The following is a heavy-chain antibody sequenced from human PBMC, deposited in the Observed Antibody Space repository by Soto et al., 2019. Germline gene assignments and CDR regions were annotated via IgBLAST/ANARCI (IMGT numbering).Heavy chain of an antibody. D-gene: IGHD3-22*01. Sequence: GGSLRLSCAASGFTFSSYTMSWVRQAPGKGLEWVSAISGSGGRTYYADSVKGRFTISRDNSKNTLYLQMNSLRAEDTAVYYCAKGAWSDSGYYFDYWGHGTLVTFSS. CDR1: GFTFSSYT. J-gene: IGHJ4*01. CDR2: ISGSGGRT. CDR3: AKGAWSDSGYYFDY. V-gene: IGHV3-23*01.